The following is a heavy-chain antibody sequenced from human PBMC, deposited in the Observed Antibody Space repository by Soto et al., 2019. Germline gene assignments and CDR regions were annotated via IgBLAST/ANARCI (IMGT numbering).Heavy chain of an antibody. V-gene: IGHV4-39*01. CDR3: ASTYYDFWSGYYAFDI. CDR1: GGSISSSSYY. D-gene: IGHD3-3*01. Sequence: SETLSLTCTVSGGSISSSSYYWGWIRQPPGKGLEWIGSIYYSGSTYHNPSLKSRVTISVDTSKNQFSLKLRAVTAAATDVYYCASTYYDFWSGYYAFDIWGQGTMVTVSS. CDR2: IYYSGST. J-gene: IGHJ3*02.